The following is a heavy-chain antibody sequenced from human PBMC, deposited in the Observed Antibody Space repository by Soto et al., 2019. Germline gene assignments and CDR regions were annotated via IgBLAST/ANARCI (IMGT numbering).Heavy chain of an antibody. CDR1: GFSFGSYA. CDR3: ARWSYLDY. J-gene: IGHJ4*02. D-gene: IGHD3-3*01. CDR2: ISGSDGKT. Sequence: HPGGSLRLSCAASGFSFGSYALSWVRQAPGKGLEWVSTISGSDGKTFYADSVKGRFSISRDTSQSTLYLQMNGLRADDTAMYYCARWSYLDYWGQGTRVTVSS. V-gene: IGHV3-23*01.